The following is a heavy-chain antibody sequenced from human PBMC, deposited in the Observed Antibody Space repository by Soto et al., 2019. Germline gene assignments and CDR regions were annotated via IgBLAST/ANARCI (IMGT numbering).Heavy chain of an antibody. V-gene: IGHV4-59*01. CDR3: ARARGSYLLFDY. CDR1: GCSISSYY. CDR2: IYYSGST. Sequence: XETLSLTCTVAGCSISSYYWSWIRQPPGKGLEWIGYIYYSGSTNYNPSLKSRVTISVDTSKNQFSLKLSSVTAADTAVYYCARARGSYLLFDYSGQGTLVTVSS. J-gene: IGHJ4*02. D-gene: IGHD1-26*01.